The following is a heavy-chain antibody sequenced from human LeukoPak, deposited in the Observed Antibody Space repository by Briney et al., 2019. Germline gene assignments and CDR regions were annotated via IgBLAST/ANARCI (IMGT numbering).Heavy chain of an antibody. Sequence: GGSLRLSCAASGFTFSNAWMSWVRQAPGKGLEWVGRIKSKTDGGTTDYAAPVEGRFTISRDDSKNTLYLQMNSLKTEDTAVYYCTTTGGVLLWFGESEDNWFDPWGQGTLVTVSS. CDR3: TTTGGVLLWFGESEDNWFDP. CDR1: GFTFSNAW. D-gene: IGHD3-10*01. J-gene: IGHJ5*02. V-gene: IGHV3-15*01. CDR2: IKSKTDGGTT.